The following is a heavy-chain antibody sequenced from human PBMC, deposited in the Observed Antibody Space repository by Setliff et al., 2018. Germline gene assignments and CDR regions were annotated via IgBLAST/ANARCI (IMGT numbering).Heavy chain of an antibody. J-gene: IGHJ4*02. D-gene: IGHD4-17*01. CDR2: IKSSGSSI. CDR3: VRTLFLQYYGGRSGGYFGY. Sequence: GESLKISCAASGFTFSNYDMNWVRQAPGKGLEWVSYIKSSGSSIYYADSVKGRFTISRDNAKNSLYLQMDSLRAEDTAVYYCVRTLFLQYYGGRSGGYFGYWGQGSLVTVSS. CDR1: GFTFSNYD. V-gene: IGHV3-48*03.